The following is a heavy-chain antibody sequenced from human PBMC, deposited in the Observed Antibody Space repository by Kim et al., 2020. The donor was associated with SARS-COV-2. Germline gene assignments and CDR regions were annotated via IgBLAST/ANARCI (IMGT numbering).Heavy chain of an antibody. CDR3: ARRNTVTTSTLDY. J-gene: IGHJ4*02. D-gene: IGHD4-17*01. V-gene: IGHV1-8*01. Sequence: SAQKFQGRLTMTSNTSITTAYMELSSLRSEDTAVYYCARRNTVTTSTLDYWGQGTLVTVSS.